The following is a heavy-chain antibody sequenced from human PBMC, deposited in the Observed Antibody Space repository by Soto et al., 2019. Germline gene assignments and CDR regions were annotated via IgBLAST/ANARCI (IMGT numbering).Heavy chain of an antibody. CDR1: GFTFSDYY. V-gene: IGHV3-11*01. CDR3: ARVDMYCGGDCGEHDAFDI. Sequence: GGSLRLSCAASGFTFSDYYMSWIRQAPGKGLEWVSYISSSGSTIYYADSVKGRFTISRDNAKNSLYLQMNSLRAEDTAVYYCARVDMYCGGDCGEHDAFDIWGQGTMVTVSS. J-gene: IGHJ3*02. CDR2: ISSSGSTI. D-gene: IGHD2-21*01.